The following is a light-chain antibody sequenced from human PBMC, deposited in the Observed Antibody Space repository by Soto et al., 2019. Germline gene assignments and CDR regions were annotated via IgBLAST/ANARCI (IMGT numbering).Light chain of an antibody. CDR3: QQYSLYPWT. V-gene: IGKV1-5*03. CDR2: QAS. Sequence: DIQMTQSPSTLSASLGDRVSITCRASQTISDWLAWYQQKPGKAPKLLIYQASSLQTGVPSRFSGSGSGTEFTLTISALQSDDFATYYCQQYSLYPWTFGQGTKVEI. CDR1: QTISDW. J-gene: IGKJ1*01.